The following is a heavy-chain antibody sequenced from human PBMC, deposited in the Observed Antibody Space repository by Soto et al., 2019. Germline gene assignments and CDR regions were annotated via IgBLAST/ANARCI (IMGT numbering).Heavy chain of an antibody. V-gene: IGHV3-21*01. CDR3: ASDNRHNLYYYYGMDV. Sequence: GGSLRLSCAASGFTFSSYSMNWVRQAPGKGLEWVSSISSSSSYIYYADSVKGRFTISRDNAKNSLYLQMNSLRAEDTAVYYCASDNRHNLYYYYGMDVWGQGTTVTVSS. J-gene: IGHJ6*02. CDR2: ISSSSSYI. CDR1: GFTFSSYS.